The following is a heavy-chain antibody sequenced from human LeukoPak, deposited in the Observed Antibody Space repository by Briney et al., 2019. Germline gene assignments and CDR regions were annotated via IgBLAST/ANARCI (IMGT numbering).Heavy chain of an antibody. D-gene: IGHD1-1*01. CDR3: ARDLLGKRCH. CDR1: GFTVSSNS. J-gene: IGHJ4*02. V-gene: IGHV3-53*01. Sequence: GGSLRLSCAASGFTVSSNSMSWARQAPGKGLEWVSIIYSGRITSYAASVKRPFTISRDNSKNTVHLHMDSLRAEDTALYYCARDLLGKRCHWGQGTLVTVSS. CDR2: IYSGRIT.